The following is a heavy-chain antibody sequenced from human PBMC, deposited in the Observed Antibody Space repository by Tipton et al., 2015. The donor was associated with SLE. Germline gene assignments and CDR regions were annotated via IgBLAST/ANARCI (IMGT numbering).Heavy chain of an antibody. CDR2: LYTNGIT. J-gene: IGHJ6*03. CDR3: ARDLAIFGVVPFNYMDI. V-gene: IGHV4-61*02. Sequence: LYTNGITKYNPSLESRVTISLDTSKNQFSLELNSVTAADTAVYYCARDLAIFGVVPFNYMDIWGKGTTVTVSS. D-gene: IGHD3-3*01.